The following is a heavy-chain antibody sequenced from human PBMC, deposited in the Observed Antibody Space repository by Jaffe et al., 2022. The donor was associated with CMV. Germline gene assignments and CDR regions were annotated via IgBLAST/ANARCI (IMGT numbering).Heavy chain of an antibody. V-gene: IGHV3-7*03. Sequence: EVQLVESGGGLVQPGGSLRLSCAASGFTFSSYWMSWVRQAPGKGLEWVANIKQDGSEKYYVDSVKGRFTISRDNAKNSLYLQMNSLRAEDTAVYYCARVGRAKGRFGETYFDYWGQGTLVTVSS. D-gene: IGHD3-10*01. CDR2: IKQDGSEK. J-gene: IGHJ4*02. CDR3: ARVGRAKGRFGETYFDY. CDR1: GFTFSSYW.